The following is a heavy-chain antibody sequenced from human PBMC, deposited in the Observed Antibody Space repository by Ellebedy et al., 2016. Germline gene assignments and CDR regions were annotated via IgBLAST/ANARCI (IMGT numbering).Heavy chain of an antibody. J-gene: IGHJ4*02. D-gene: IGHD2-8*02. CDR1: GFTFANFA. CDR2: LADSNYDT. V-gene: IGHV3-23*01. CDR3: AKEVAPGGVDCDY. Sequence: GESLKISCAASGFTFANFAMHWVRQAPGKGLEWVSSLADSNYDTHYAASVRGRFTISRDNSKNTLHLQMNNLKGDDTAIYYCAKEVAPGGVDCDYWGQGIPVTVS.